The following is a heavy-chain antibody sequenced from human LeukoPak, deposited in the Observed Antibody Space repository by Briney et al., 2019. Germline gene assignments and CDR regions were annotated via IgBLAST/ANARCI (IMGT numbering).Heavy chain of an antibody. D-gene: IGHD5/OR15-5a*01. Sequence: PGGSLRLSCVASGFSFSSYGMHWVRQAPGKGLEWVSGISNTGGGITYADSVKGRFSISRDNAKNSVYLQMNGLRSDDSAVYHCAVSPRTPVSTWGLGTLVTVSS. V-gene: IGHV3-48*04. CDR1: GFSFSSYG. J-gene: IGHJ1*01. CDR2: ISNTGGGI. CDR3: AVSPRTPVST.